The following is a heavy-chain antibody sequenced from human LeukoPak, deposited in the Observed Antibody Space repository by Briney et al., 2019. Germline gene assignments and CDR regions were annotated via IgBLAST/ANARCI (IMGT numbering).Heavy chain of an antibody. CDR1: GLTFSSYA. Sequence: PGGSLRLSCAASGLTFSSYAMSWVRQAPGKGLEWVSGISGNGGGTYYADSVKGRFTISSDNSKNTLYLQMNSLRVGDTAVYYCAKSFGYSRSWFGNWGQGTLVTVSS. V-gene: IGHV3-23*01. D-gene: IGHD6-13*01. J-gene: IGHJ4*02. CDR3: AKSFGYSRSWFGN. CDR2: ISGNGGGT.